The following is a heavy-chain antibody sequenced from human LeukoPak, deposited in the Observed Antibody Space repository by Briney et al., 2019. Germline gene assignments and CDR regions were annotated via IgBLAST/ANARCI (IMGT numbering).Heavy chain of an antibody. CDR2: INWNGIIK. J-gene: IGHJ4*02. Sequence: PGGSLRLSCAASGFTVSSNYMSWVRQAPGKGLEWVAGINWNGIIKRYGDPVRGRFTISRDKATNSLYLQMNSLRAEDTAVYYCARDRYGSGSYYHDYWGQGTLVTVSS. V-gene: IGHV3-20*04. D-gene: IGHD3-10*01. CDR3: ARDRYGSGSYYHDY. CDR1: GFTVSSNY.